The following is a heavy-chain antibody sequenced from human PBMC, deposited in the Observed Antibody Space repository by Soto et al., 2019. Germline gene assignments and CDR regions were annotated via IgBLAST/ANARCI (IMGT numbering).Heavy chain of an antibody. D-gene: IGHD2-2*01. CDR2: IYWDDDK. V-gene: IGHV2-5*02. Sequence: KESGPTLVKPTQTLTLTCTFSGFSLSTSGVGVGWIRQPPGKALEWLALIYWDDDKRYSPSLKSRLTITKDTSKNQVVLTMTNMDPVDTATYYCARHIVVVPAAMDNWFDPWGQGTLVTVSS. CDR1: GFSLSTSGVG. CDR3: ARHIVVVPAAMDNWFDP. J-gene: IGHJ5*02.